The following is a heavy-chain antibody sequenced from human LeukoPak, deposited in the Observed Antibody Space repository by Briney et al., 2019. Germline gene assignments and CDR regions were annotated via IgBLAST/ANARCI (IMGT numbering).Heavy chain of an antibody. CDR1: GGSISSGSYY. J-gene: IGHJ4*02. Sequence: PSQTLSLTCTVSGGSISSGSYYWSWIRQPAGKGLEWIGRIYTSGSTNYNPSLKSRVTISVDTSKNQFSLKLSSVTAADTAVYYCARCRKIAVAGTPGCYFDYWGQGTLVTVSS. CDR2: IYTSGST. V-gene: IGHV4-61*02. CDR3: ARCRKIAVAGTPGCYFDY. D-gene: IGHD6-19*01.